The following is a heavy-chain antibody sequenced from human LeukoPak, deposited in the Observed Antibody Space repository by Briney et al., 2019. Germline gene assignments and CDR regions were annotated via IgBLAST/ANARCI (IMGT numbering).Heavy chain of an antibody. CDR3: ARRGSGKAFDY. CDR2: IYTSGST. V-gene: IGHV4-4*07. Sequence: SETLSLTCTVSVGSIISYYWYWIRQPAGKGLEWIGRIYTSGSTNYNSSFKSRVTMSVDTSKNQFSLKLSSVTAADTAVYYCARRGSGKAFDYWGQGTLVTDSS. CDR1: VGSIISYY. D-gene: IGHD1-26*01. J-gene: IGHJ4*02.